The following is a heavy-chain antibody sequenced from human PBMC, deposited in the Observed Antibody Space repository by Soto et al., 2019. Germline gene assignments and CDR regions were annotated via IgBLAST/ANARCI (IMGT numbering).Heavy chain of an antibody. J-gene: IGHJ4*02. CDR3: VRDGLDYYDTERLYFDN. CDR2: ISSSAVYI. D-gene: IGHD3-22*01. Sequence: EVQLVESGGGPVRPGGPLKLSCAASGFNFIPYSLSWVRQAPGKGLEWVASISSSAVYIDYADSVKGRFTISRDNANNSLYLQMNSLRAEDTATYYCVRDGLDYYDTERLYFDNWGQGTLVTVSS. CDR1: GFNFIPYS. V-gene: IGHV3-21*01.